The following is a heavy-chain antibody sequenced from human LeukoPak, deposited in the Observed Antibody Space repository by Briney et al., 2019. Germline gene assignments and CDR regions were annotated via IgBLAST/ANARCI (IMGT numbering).Heavy chain of an antibody. CDR1: GGSISSYY. Sequence: SETLSLTCTVSGGSISSYYWSWIRQPAGKGLEWIGRIYTSGSTNYNPSLKSRVTMSVDTSKNQFSLKLSSVTAADTAVYYCARGPGVDWFDARNYYYGMDVWGQGTTVTVSS. D-gene: IGHD3-9*01. CDR3: ARGPGVDWFDARNYYYGMDV. V-gene: IGHV4-4*07. J-gene: IGHJ6*02. CDR2: IYTSGST.